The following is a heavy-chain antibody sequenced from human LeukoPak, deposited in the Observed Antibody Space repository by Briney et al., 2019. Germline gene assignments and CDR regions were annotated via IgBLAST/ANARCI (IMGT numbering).Heavy chain of an antibody. CDR1: GFTFSTYA. CDR2: IGTSGIST. CDR3: VRGQEVVYTPTFDY. Sequence: AGSLRLSCSASGFTFSTYAIHWVRQAPGKGLQYVSSIGTSGISTYYADSVTGRFTISRDNSKNSLYLQMSNLRPEDTAVYYCVRGQEVVYTPTFDYWGQGVLVTVSS. D-gene: IGHD2-8*02. J-gene: IGHJ4*02. V-gene: IGHV3-64D*09.